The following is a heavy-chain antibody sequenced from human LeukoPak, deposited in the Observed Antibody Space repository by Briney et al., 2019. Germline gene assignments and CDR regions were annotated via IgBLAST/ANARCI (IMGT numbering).Heavy chain of an antibody. Sequence: PGGSLRLSCAASGFTFSSYWMSWVRQAPGKGLEWVANIKQDGSGKYYVDSVKGRFTISRDNAKNSLYLQMNSLRAEDTAAYYCARITTHPYYDFWSGYDYYGMDVWGQGTTVTVSS. CDR1: GFTFSSYW. D-gene: IGHD3-3*01. CDR3: ARITTHPYYDFWSGYDYYGMDV. CDR2: IKQDGSGK. J-gene: IGHJ6*02. V-gene: IGHV3-7*01.